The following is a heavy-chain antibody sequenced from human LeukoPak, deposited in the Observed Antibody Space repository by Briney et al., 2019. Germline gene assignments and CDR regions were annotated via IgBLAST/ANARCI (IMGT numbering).Heavy chain of an antibody. CDR2: INHSGST. J-gene: IGHJ6*02. D-gene: IGHD6-6*01. Sequence: KSSETLPLTCAVYGGSFSGYYWSWIRQPPGKGLEWIGEINHSGSTNYNPSLKSRVTISVDTSKNQFSLKLSSVTAADTAVYYCARAFVRSIAARPYYYYGMDVWGQGTTVTVSS. V-gene: IGHV4-34*01. CDR3: ARAFVRSIAARPYYYYGMDV. CDR1: GGSFSGYY.